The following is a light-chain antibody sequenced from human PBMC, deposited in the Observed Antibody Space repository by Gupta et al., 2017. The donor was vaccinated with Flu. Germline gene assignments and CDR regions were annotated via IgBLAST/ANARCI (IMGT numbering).Light chain of an antibody. Sequence: PSSLSASAGDRVTITCRASQAISYYLAWIQQKPGKAPKSLIHTAYSLQSGVPSRFSGSGSETDFTLTISSLQPEDFATYYCQQDKSYPHTFGGGSKVEIK. CDR1: QAISYY. J-gene: IGKJ4*01. V-gene: IGKV1-16*01. CDR3: QQDKSYPHT. CDR2: TAY.